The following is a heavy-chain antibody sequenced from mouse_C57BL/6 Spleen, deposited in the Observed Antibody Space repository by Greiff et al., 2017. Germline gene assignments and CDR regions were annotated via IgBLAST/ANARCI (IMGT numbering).Heavy chain of an antibody. CDR3: VRRYYDYGDWYFDV. V-gene: IGHV10-1*01. Sequence: EVKLMESGGGLVQPKGSLKLSCAASGFSFNTYAMNWVRQAPGKGLEWVARIRSKSNNYATYYADSVKDRFTISRDDSESMLYLQMNNLKTEDTAMYYCVRRYYDYGDWYFDVWGTGTTVTVSS. D-gene: IGHD2-4*01. CDR2: IRSKSNNYAT. J-gene: IGHJ1*03. CDR1: GFSFNTYA.